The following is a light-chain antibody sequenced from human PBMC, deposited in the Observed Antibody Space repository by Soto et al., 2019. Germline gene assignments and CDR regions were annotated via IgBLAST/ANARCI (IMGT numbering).Light chain of an antibody. J-gene: IGLJ1*01. CDR1: NSDVGSYNL. V-gene: IGLV2-23*01. CDR2: KGS. Sequence: QSVLTQPASLSGSPGQSITISCTGTNSDVGSYNLVSWYQQHPGKAPKLVIYKGSERPSGVSNRFSGSKSGNTASLTISGLQAEDDADYYCCTYAGSITFYVFGTGTKVTVL. CDR3: CTYAGSITFYV.